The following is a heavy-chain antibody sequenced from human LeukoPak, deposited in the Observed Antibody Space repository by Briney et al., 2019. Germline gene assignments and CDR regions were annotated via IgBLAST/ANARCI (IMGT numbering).Heavy chain of an antibody. V-gene: IGHV4-34*01. J-gene: IGHJ3*02. CDR3: ARDQLSRGGNSDAFDI. CDR1: GGSFSGYY. D-gene: IGHD1-14*01. Sequence: SETLSLTCAVYGGSFSGYYWSWLRQPPGKGLEWIGEINHSGSTNYNPSLKSRVTISVDTSKNQFSLKLSSVTAADTAVYYCARDQLSRGGNSDAFDIWGQGTMVTVSS. CDR2: INHSGST.